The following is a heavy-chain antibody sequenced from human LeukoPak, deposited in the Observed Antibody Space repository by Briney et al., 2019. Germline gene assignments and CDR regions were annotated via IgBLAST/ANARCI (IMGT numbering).Heavy chain of an antibody. V-gene: IGHV5-51*01. CDR3: ARRIAARQRHYLFDY. Sequence: GKSLKISCQGSGYTFNYYWIGWVRQLPGKGLQWMGIIYPGDSDTRYSPSFQGQVTISADKSISTAYLQWSSLKASDTAMYYCARRIAARQRHYLFDYWGQGTLVTVSS. CDR2: IYPGDSDT. D-gene: IGHD6-6*01. J-gene: IGHJ4*02. CDR1: GYTFNYYW.